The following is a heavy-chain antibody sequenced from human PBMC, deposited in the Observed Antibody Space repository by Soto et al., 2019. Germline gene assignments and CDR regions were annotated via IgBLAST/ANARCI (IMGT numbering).Heavy chain of an antibody. V-gene: IGHV3-30*18. CDR2: ISYDGSNK. Sequence: PVGSLRLSCAASGFTFSSYGMHWVRQAPGKGLEWVAVISYDGSNKYYADSVKGRFTISRDNSKNTLYLQMNSLRAEDTAVYYCAKDRLQIWSPLPYFDYWGQGTLVTVSS. D-gene: IGHD5-18*01. CDR3: AKDRLQIWSPLPYFDY. CDR1: GFTFSSYG. J-gene: IGHJ4*02.